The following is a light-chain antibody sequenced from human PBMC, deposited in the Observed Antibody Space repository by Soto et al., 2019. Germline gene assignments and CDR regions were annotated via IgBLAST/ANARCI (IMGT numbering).Light chain of an antibody. CDR2: DVS. CDR1: SSDVGGYNY. V-gene: IGLV2-11*01. CDR3: CSYAGSYTFLV. J-gene: IGLJ2*01. Sequence: QSVLTQPRSVSGSPGQSVTISCTGTSSDVGGYNYVSWYQQHPGKAPKLMIYDVSKRPSGVPDRFSGSKSGNTASLTISGLQAEEEADYYCCSYAGSYTFLVFGGGTKLTVL.